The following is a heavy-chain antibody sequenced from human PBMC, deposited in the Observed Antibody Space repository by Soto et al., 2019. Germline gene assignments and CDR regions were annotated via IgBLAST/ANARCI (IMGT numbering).Heavy chain of an antibody. D-gene: IGHD6-19*01. Sequence: LLQSGGDLVQPGGSLTLSCSAFGFNFSGSAMIWVRXAXXXGLQWVSAIGGSGASAFYADSVQGRFTISRDNSKDTLYLQXXSLRVEXXAVYYCVKDSDAAGRDYWGQGTLVTVSS. CDR2: IGGSGASA. V-gene: IGHV3-23*01. CDR3: VKDSDAAGRDY. CDR1: GFNFSGSA. J-gene: IGHJ4*02.